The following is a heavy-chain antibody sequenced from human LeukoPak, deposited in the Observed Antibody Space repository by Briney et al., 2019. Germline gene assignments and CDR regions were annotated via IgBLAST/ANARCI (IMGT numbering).Heavy chain of an antibody. Sequence: PGGSLRLSCAASGFTFSSYWMHWVRQAPGKGLVWVSRINSDGSSTSYADSVKGRFTISRDNSKNTLYLQMKSLTAEDTAVYYCAKGKYGSSPRGAFDIWGQGTVVTVSS. CDR1: GFTFSSYW. CDR3: AKGKYGSSPRGAFDI. J-gene: IGHJ3*02. CDR2: INSDGSST. D-gene: IGHD6-13*01. V-gene: IGHV3-74*01.